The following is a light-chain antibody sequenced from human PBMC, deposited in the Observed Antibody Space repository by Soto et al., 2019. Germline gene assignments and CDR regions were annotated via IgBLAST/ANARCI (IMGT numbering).Light chain of an antibody. CDR3: QQYYNLPPIT. Sequence: EIALTQSQATLSVSPGERSTLFCRSSQSISIKLAWYQQRPGQAPRLLIYDTSTRATGIPARFSGSGSGTEFSLTISSLQSEDFAVYYCQQYYNLPPITFGQGTRLEI. J-gene: IGKJ5*01. CDR1: QSISIK. CDR2: DTS. V-gene: IGKV3-15*01.